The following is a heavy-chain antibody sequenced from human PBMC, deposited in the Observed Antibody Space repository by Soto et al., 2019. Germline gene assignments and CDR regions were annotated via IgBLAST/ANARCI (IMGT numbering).Heavy chain of an antibody. CDR2: IGSNGGGT. J-gene: IGHJ6*03. CDR1: GFNLSNFD. V-gene: IGHV3-64*01. D-gene: IGHD3-3*01. Sequence: EVQLVASGGGLVQPGGSLRLSCAASGFNLSNFDMHWVRQAPGVGLEYVAAIGSNGGGTYYANSVRGRFTISRDNSKNTLYLQMGSLRPEDMAVYYYARAPNAYYGFWSGYYYYMDVWGKGTTVTVSS. CDR3: ARAPNAYYGFWSGYYYYMDV.